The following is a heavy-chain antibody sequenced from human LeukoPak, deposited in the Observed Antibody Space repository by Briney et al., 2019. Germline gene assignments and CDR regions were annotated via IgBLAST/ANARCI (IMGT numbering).Heavy chain of an antibody. V-gene: IGHV3-30-3*01. CDR1: GFTFSSYA. CDR2: ISYDGSNK. J-gene: IGHJ4*02. D-gene: IGHD6-6*01. CDR3: ARDGYSSSYFDY. Sequence: PGRSLRLSCAASGFTFSSYAMHWVRQAPGKGLEWVAVISYDGSNKYYADSVKGRFTISGDNSKNTLYLQMNSLRAEDTAVYYCARDGYSSSYFDYWGQGTLVTVSS.